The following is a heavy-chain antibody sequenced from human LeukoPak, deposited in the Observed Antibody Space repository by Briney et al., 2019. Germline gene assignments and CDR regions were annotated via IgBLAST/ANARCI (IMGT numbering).Heavy chain of an antibody. J-gene: IGHJ4*02. CDR1: GGSISSSY. CDR2: IYYSGST. Sequence: PSETLSLTCTVSGGSISSSYWSWIRQPPGKGLEWLGYIYYSGSTNYNSSLTNRVTISVDTSKNQFPLRLNSVAAADTAVYYCARVNSGNYYEFEYWGQGTPVTVSS. V-gene: IGHV4-59*01. CDR3: ARVNSGNYYEFEY. D-gene: IGHD1-26*01.